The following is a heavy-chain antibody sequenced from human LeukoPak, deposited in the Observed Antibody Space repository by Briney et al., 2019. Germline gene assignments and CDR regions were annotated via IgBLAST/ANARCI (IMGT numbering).Heavy chain of an antibody. CDR3: ARDGFGSSWYIDF. CDR2: ISGSGSTF. CDR1: GFTFSSYE. V-gene: IGHV3-48*03. Sequence: GGSLRLSCAASGFTFSSYEINWVRQVPGKGLEWVAHISGSGSTFYYAESVKGRFTISRDNPKNSLYLQMNSLTAEDTAVYYCARDGFGSSWYIDFWGRGTLVTVSS. D-gene: IGHD6-13*01. J-gene: IGHJ4*02.